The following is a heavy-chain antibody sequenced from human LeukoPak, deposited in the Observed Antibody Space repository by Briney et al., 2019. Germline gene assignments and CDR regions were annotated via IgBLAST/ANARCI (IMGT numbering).Heavy chain of an antibody. J-gene: IGHJ5*02. D-gene: IGHD3-22*01. CDR3: ARLYDSSCYTNWLDP. V-gene: IGHV4-59*11. CDR1: GGSISSHY. CDR2: IYYSGSS. Sequence: PSETLSLTCTVSGGSISSHYWSWIRQPPGKGLEWIGYIYYSGSSKYNPSLKSRVTISVDTSKNQFSLKLSSVTAADTAVYYCARLYDSSCYTNWLDPWGQGTLVTVSS.